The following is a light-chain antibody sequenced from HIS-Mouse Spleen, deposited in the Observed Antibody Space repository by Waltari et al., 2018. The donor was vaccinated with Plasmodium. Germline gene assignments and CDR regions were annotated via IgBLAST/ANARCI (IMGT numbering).Light chain of an antibody. J-gene: IGLJ2*01. CDR2: EGS. CDR1: SSDVGSYNL. CDR3: CSYAGSSTFVV. Sequence: QSALTQPASVSGSPGQSITISCPGTSSDVGSYNLLSWYHQHPGKAPKLMIYEGSKRPSGVSNRFSGSKSGNTASLTISGLQAEDEADYYCCSYAGSSTFVVFGGGTKLTVL. V-gene: IGLV2-23*03.